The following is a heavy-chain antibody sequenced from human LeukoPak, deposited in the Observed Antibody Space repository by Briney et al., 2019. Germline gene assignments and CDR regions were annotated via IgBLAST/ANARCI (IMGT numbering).Heavy chain of an antibody. J-gene: IGHJ4*02. CDR3: ARARMGPVPFDS. CDR1: GVTFNTFA. V-gene: IGHV3-23*01. D-gene: IGHD1-14*01. Sequence: GGSLRLSCAASGVTFNTFAKSWVRQVQGKGLEWVSTISGSGANTYYADSVRGRFTISRDNSKNTLYLHMNSLRAEDTAVYYCARARMGPVPFDSWGQGILVTVSS. CDR2: ISGSGANT.